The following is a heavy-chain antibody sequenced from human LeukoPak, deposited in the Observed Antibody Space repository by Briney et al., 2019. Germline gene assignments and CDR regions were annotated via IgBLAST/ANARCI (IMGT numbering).Heavy chain of an antibody. CDR3: ARDQRGGTYSDY. V-gene: IGHV3-21*01. D-gene: IGHD1-26*01. CDR2: ISSSSSYI. Sequence: GSLRLSCAASGFTFSSYSMNWVRQAPGKGLEWVSSISSSSSYIYYADSVKGRFTISRDDAKNSLYLQMNNLRAEDTALYYCARDQRGGTYSDYWGQGTLVTVSS. CDR1: GFTFSSYS. J-gene: IGHJ4*02.